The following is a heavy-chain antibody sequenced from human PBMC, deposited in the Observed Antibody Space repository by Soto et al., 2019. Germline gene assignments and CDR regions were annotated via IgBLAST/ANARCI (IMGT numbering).Heavy chain of an antibody. J-gene: IGHJ5*02. CDR1: GGSISSSNQY. D-gene: IGHD3-10*01. V-gene: IGHV4-39*01. CDR3: ARRSYGSGVDL. CDR2: IYYSGGT. Sequence: QLQLQESGPGLVKPSETLSLTCTVSGGSISSSNQYWGWIRQTPGKGLEWIGNIYYSGGTFYNASLKSRVTISVDTSKNQLSLKVTSVTAADTAVYYCARRSYGSGVDLWGQGTLVTVSS.